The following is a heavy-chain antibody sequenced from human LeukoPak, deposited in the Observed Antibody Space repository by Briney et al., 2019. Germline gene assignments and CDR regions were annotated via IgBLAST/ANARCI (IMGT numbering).Heavy chain of an antibody. CDR2: ISSSGSTI. Sequence: GGSLILSCAASGFTFSSYEMNWVRQAPGKGLEWVSYISSSGSTIYYADSVKGRFTISRDNAKNSLYLQMNSLRAEDTAVYYCARGSSGWSLRGYGMDVWGQGTTVTVSS. CDR3: ARGSSGWSLRGYGMDV. CDR1: GFTFSSYE. J-gene: IGHJ6*02. V-gene: IGHV3-48*03. D-gene: IGHD6-19*01.